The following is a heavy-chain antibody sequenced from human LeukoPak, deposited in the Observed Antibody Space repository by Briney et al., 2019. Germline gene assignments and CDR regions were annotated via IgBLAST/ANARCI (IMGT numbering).Heavy chain of an antibody. CDR1: GGSISSSSYY. D-gene: IGHD3-22*01. V-gene: IGHV4-61*05. Sequence: SETLSLTCTVSGGSISSSSYYWGWIRQPPGKGLEWIGYIYYSGSTNYNPSLKSRVAISVDTSKNQFSLKLSSVTAADTAVYYCARNYYDSSGYYYLAFDIWGQGTMVTVSS. CDR2: IYYSGST. CDR3: ARNYYDSSGYYYLAFDI. J-gene: IGHJ3*02.